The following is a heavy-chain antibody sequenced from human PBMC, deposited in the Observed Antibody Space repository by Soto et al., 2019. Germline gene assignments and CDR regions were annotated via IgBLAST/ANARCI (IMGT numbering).Heavy chain of an antibody. V-gene: IGHV1-8*01. CDR3: ARKGLGITMVRGVPLDYYGMDV. CDR1: GYTFTSYD. Sequence: ASVKVSCKASGYTFTSYDINWVRQATGQGLEWMGWMNPNSGNTGYAQKFQGRVTMTRNTSISTAYMELSSLRSEDTAVYYCARKGLGITMVRGVPLDYYGMDVWGQGTTVTVSS. CDR2: MNPNSGNT. J-gene: IGHJ6*02. D-gene: IGHD3-10*01.